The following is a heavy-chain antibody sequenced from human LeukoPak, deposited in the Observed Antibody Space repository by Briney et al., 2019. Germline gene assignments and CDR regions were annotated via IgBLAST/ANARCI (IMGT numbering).Heavy chain of an antibody. D-gene: IGHD6-19*01. CDR2: INHSGST. J-gene: IGHJ4*02. CDR1: GGSFSGYY. V-gene: IGHV4-34*01. Sequence: PSETLPLTCAVYGGSFSGYYWSWIRQPPGKGLEWIGEINHSGSTNYNPSLKSRVTISVDTSKNQFSLKLSSVTAADTAVYYCARGRSSDGHWGQGTLVTVSS. CDR3: ARGRSSDGH.